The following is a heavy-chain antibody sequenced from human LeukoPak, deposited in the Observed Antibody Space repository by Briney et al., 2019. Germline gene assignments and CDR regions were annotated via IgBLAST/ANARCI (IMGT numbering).Heavy chain of an antibody. J-gene: IGHJ4*02. CDR2: IYYSGST. CDR1: GGSISSSSYY. Sequence: SETLSLTCTVSGGSISSSSYYWGWIRQPPGKGLEWIGSIYYSGSTYYNPSLKSRVTISVDTSKNQFSLKLSSVTAADTAVYYCARDYYDSSGYDYWGQGTLVTVSS. CDR3: ARDYYDSSGYDY. V-gene: IGHV4-39*02. D-gene: IGHD3-22*01.